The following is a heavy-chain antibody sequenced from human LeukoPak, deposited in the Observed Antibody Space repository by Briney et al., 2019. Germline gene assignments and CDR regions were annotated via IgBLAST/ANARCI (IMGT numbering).Heavy chain of an antibody. CDR1: GFTFSSYS. CDR2: ISSSGSTI. J-gene: IGHJ5*02. D-gene: IGHD6-19*01. V-gene: IGHV3-48*04. CDR3: ARDKEQWLGNWFDP. Sequence: PGGSLRLSCAASGFTFSSYSMNWVRQAPGRGLEWVSYISSSGSTIYYADSVKGRFTISRDNAKNSLYLQMNSLRAEDTAVYYCARDKEQWLGNWFDPWGQGTLVTVSS.